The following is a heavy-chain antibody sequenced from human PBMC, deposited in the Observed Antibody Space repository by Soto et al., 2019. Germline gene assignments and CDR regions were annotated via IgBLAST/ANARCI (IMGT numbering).Heavy chain of an antibody. D-gene: IGHD3-10*01. CDR1: GXXXXXYA. CDR3: ARRRLGYGSWYFDL. J-gene: IGHJ2*01. Sequence: QVQLVQSGAEVKKPXSSXXXXXKAXGXXXXXYAXXXVRXAXXXXXXWMGGNLPLFNISNYAQNFQGRVTITADEPTSTAYMDLSNLTSEDTAVYYCARRRLGYGSWYFDLWGRGTLITVTS. CDR2: NLPLFNIS. V-gene: IGHV1-69*01.